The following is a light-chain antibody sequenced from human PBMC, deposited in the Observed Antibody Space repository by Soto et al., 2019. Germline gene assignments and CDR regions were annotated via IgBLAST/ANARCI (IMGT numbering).Light chain of an antibody. CDR1: SSDVASYNY. V-gene: IGLV2-14*01. Sequence: QSVLTQPASVSGSPGQSITISCTGTSSDVASYNYVSWYQQHPGKAPKLMIYEVSDRPSGISSRFSGSKSGNTASLTISGLQTEDEADYYCSSYTSSSTLFGTGTKLTVL. CDR3: SSYTSSSTL. J-gene: IGLJ1*01. CDR2: EVS.